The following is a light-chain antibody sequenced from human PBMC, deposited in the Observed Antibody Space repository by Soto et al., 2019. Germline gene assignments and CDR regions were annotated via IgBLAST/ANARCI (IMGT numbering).Light chain of an antibody. CDR2: LGS. CDR1: QSLLYSNGYNY. J-gene: IGKJ2*01. V-gene: IGKV2-28*01. CDR3: MQAVQTPRT. Sequence: DIVMTQSPLSLPVSPGEPASISCRSSQSLLYSNGYNYLDWYLQKPGQSPQLLIYLGSNRASGVPDRFSGSGSGTDFTLKISRVEAVDVGIYYCMQAVQTPRTFGQGTKLEIK.